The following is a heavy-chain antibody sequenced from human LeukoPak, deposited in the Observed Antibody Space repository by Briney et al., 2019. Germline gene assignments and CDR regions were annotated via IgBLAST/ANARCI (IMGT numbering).Heavy chain of an antibody. CDR3: ASPIAAAGGFDP. J-gene: IGHJ5*02. D-gene: IGHD6-13*01. CDR1: GFTSSSYA. CDR2: ISYDGSNK. V-gene: IGHV3-30*04. Sequence: GGSLRLSCAASGFTSSSYAMHWVRQAPGKGLEWVAVISYDGSNKYYADSVKGRFTISRDNSKNTLYLQMNSLRAEDTAVYYCASPIAAAGGFDPWGQGTLVTVSS.